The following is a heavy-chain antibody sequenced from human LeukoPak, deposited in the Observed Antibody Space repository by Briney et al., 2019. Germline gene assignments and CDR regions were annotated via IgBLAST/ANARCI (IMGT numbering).Heavy chain of an antibody. Sequence: SETLSLTCTVSDVSISTSGYYWAWIRQPPGKGLEWIGSIFYSGKTYYNPSLESRVTISVDTSKSQFSLKLNSVTAPDTAVYYCARLIGLGEVSPYFDFWGQGRLVTVFS. CDR3: ARLIGLGEVSPYFDF. CDR1: DVSISTSGYY. V-gene: IGHV4-39*07. J-gene: IGHJ4*02. D-gene: IGHD3-16*02. CDR2: IFYSGKT.